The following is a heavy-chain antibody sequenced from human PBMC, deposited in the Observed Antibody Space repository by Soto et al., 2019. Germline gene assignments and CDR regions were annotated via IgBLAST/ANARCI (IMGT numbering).Heavy chain of an antibody. CDR3: ARGYSTAFDI. CDR2: IIPIFGTA. J-gene: IGHJ3*02. V-gene: IGHV1-69*13. CDR1: GGTFSSYA. Sequence: GASVKVYCKASGGTFSSYAISWVRQAPGQGLEWMGGIIPIFGTANYAQKFQGRVTITADESTSTAYMELSSLRSEDTAVYYCARGYSTAFDIWGQGTMVTVSS. D-gene: IGHD2-15*01.